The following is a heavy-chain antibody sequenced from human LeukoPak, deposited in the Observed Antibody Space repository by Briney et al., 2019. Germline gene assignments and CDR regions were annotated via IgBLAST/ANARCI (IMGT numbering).Heavy chain of an antibody. V-gene: IGHV1-2*02. CDR2: INPNTGDT. J-gene: IGHJ4*02. CDR3: ARPRISSGYIYAYLY. CDR1: GYTFTAYY. D-gene: IGHD5-18*01. Sequence: ASVRVSCKASGYTFTAYYMHWVRQAPGQGLEWMGWINPNTGDTNYAQTFQGRVTMTRDTSINTAYMELSRLRSDDTAVYYCARPRISSGYIYAYLYWGQGTLVTVSS.